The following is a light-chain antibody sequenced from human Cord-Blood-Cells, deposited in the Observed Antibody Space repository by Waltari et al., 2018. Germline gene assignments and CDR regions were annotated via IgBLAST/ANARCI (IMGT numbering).Light chain of an antibody. CDR1: QSVSSSY. CDR2: GAS. J-gene: IGKJ3*01. Sequence: EIVLTQSPGTLSLSPGERATLSCRASQSVSSSYLAWYQQKPGQGPRLLIYGASSRATGIPDRFSGSGSGTDFTLTISRLEPEDFAVYYCQQYGSSLVTFGPGTKVDIK. V-gene: IGKV3-20*01. CDR3: QQYGSSLVT.